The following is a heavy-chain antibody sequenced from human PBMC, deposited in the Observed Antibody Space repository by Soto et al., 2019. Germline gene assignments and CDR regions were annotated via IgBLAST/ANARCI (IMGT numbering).Heavy chain of an antibody. Sequence: QVHLVESGGGVVQPGRSLRLSCAAYGFTFSIFGMHWVRQAPGKGLEWAAIIWYDGSNAYYADSVRGRFTISRDNSKNTVYLQMNSLRAEDTAVYYCARDKGSSTVVSGISQEGYFDSWGQGTLVTVSS. CDR2: IWYDGSNA. V-gene: IGHV3-33*01. CDR3: ARDKGSSTVVSGISQEGYFDS. J-gene: IGHJ4*02. CDR1: GFTFSIFG. D-gene: IGHD6-19*01.